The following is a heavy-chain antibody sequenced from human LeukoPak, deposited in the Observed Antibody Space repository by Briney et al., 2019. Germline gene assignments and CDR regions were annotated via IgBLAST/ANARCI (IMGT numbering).Heavy chain of an antibody. CDR3: ARGTSGSYLWNYYYGMDV. CDR1: GFTFSSYS. J-gene: IGHJ6*02. Sequence: GGSLRLSCAASGFTFSSYSMNWVRQAPGKGLEWVSSISSSSSYIYYADSVKGRFTISRDNAKNSLYLQMNSLRAEDTAVYYCARGTSGSYLWNYYYGMDVWGQGTTVTVSS. CDR2: ISSSSSYI. V-gene: IGHV3-21*01. D-gene: IGHD1-26*01.